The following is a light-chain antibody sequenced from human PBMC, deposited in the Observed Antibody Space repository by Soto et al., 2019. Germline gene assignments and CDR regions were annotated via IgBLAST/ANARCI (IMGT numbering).Light chain of an antibody. CDR3: SSYTSISTVA. Sequence: QSVLTQPASVSGSPGQSITISCTGTSSDIGTYNYVSWYQQHPGKAPKLMIYEVSNRPSGVSSRFSGSKSGNTASLTISGLQAADEADYYCSSYTSISTVAFGGGTKLTVL. J-gene: IGLJ2*01. V-gene: IGLV2-14*01. CDR1: SSDIGTYNY. CDR2: EVS.